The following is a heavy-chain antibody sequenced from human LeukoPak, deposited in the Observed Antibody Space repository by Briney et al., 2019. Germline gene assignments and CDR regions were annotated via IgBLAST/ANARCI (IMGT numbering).Heavy chain of an antibody. Sequence: ASVKVSCKASGYTFTTYAIHWVRQAPGQGLEWMGWINVGNANTRYSQKFQGRVTITRDTSASTAYIEMSSLRSEDTAVYYCARAYCGGDCYKDYWGQGTLVTVSS. V-gene: IGHV1-3*01. CDR1: GYTFTTYA. J-gene: IGHJ4*02. D-gene: IGHD2-21*02. CDR3: ARAYCGGDCYKDY. CDR2: INVGNANT.